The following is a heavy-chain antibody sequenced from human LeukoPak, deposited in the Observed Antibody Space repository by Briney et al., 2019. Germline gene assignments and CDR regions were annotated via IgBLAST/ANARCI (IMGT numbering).Heavy chain of an antibody. CDR2: ISSSSSTI. CDR1: GFTFSSYS. D-gene: IGHD5-12*01. CDR3: ARDVRGYSGYGGLGY. J-gene: IGHJ4*02. Sequence: PGGSLRLSCAASGFTFSSYSMNWVRQAPGKGLEWVSYISSSSSTIYYADSVKGRFTISRDNVKNSLYLQMNSLRAEDTAVYYCARDVRGYSGYGGLGYWGQGTLVTVSS. V-gene: IGHV3-48*01.